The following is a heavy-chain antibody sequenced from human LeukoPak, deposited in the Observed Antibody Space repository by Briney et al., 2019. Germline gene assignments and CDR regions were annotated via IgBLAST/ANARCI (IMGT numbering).Heavy chain of an antibody. D-gene: IGHD1-1*01. CDR1: GFSFSDDW. Sequence: GGSLRLPCAPSGFSFSDDWMHWVRQAPGKGLAWVSRINTDGTTTNHADSVTGRFTISRDNAKNMLYLQMNSLRAEDTAVYYCVRGGLEPFDIWGQGTMVTVSS. CDR2: INTDGTTT. CDR3: VRGGLEPFDI. V-gene: IGHV3-74*01. J-gene: IGHJ3*02.